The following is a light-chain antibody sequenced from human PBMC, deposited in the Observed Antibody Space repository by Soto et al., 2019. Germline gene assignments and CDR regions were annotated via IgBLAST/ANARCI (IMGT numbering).Light chain of an antibody. CDR3: QQRQYWPPIT. Sequence: EIVLTQSPGTLSLSPGERATLSCRASQSVSSYYLAWYQQKPGQALRLLIYAASSRATGIPDRFSGGGSGTEFTLTISSLQSEDFAVYYCQQRQYWPPITFGQGTRLEIK. J-gene: IGKJ5*01. V-gene: IGKV3D-20*02. CDR1: QSVSSYY. CDR2: AAS.